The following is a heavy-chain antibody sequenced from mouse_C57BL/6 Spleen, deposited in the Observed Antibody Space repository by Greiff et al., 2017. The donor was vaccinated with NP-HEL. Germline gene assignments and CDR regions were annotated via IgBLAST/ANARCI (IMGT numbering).Heavy chain of an antibody. J-gene: IGHJ4*01. D-gene: IGHD2-2*01. CDR3: ARSYGNDIYAMDY. CDR1: GYTFTSSG. CDR2: IYPRSGNT. V-gene: IGHV1-81*01. Sequence: QVQLQQSGAELARPGASVKLSCKASGYTFTSSGISWVKQRTGQGLEWIGEIYPRSGNTYYNEKFKGKATLTADKSSSTAYMELRSLTSEDSAVYFCARSYGNDIYAMDYWGQGTSVTVSS.